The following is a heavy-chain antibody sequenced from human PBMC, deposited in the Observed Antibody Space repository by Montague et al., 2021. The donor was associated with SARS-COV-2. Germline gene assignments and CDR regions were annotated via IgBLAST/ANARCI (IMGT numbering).Heavy chain of an antibody. Sequence: SETLSLTCAGYGGSSSGYYWSWIRQSPGKGQEWIGEINHSGSTNHSPSLQSRVTISVDKSKNQFSLTLRFLTAADTAVYYCARGADYDFWSGFLRYKWFGPWGQGTPVIVSS. J-gene: IGHJ5*02. CDR3: ARGADYDFWSGFLRYKWFGP. D-gene: IGHD3-3*01. CDR1: GGSSSGYY. V-gene: IGHV4-34*01. CDR2: INHSGST.